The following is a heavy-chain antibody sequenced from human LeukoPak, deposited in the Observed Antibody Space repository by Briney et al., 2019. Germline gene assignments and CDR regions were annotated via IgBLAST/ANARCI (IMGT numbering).Heavy chain of an antibody. Sequence: GGSLGLSCAASGFTFIDYDMHWVRQIIGKGLEWVSAIGIRGDTHYSGSVKGRFTISRENAESSLYLQMNSLRAEDTAVYYCARGGIQVSGIDEFDYWGQGTLVTVSS. D-gene: IGHD6-19*01. V-gene: IGHV3-13*01. CDR1: GFTFIDYD. J-gene: IGHJ4*02. CDR2: IGIRGDT. CDR3: ARGGIQVSGIDEFDY.